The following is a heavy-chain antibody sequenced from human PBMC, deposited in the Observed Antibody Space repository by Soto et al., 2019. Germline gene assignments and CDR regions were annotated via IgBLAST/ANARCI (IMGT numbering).Heavy chain of an antibody. D-gene: IGHD6-6*01. Sequence: GGSLRLSCAASGFTFDDYAMHWVRQAPGKGLEWVSGISWNSGSIGYADSVKGRFTISRDNAKNSLYLQMNSLRAEDTALYYCAKDPRIEYSSSSWFDYWGQGTLVTVSS. J-gene: IGHJ4*02. V-gene: IGHV3-9*01. CDR3: AKDPRIEYSSSSWFDY. CDR2: ISWNSGSI. CDR1: GFTFDDYA.